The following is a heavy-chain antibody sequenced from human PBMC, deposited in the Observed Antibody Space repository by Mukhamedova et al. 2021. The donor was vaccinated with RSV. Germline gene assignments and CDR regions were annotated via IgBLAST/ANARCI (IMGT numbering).Heavy chain of an antibody. J-gene: IGHJ4*02. CDR3: ARDEMATGY. D-gene: IGHD5-24*01. CDR1: GGSLSGHY. CDR2: INHSGST. Sequence: GGSLSGHYWSWIRQPPGKGLEWIGEINHSGSTSYNPSLKSRLTISVDTSKEQFSLKLSSVTAADTAVYYCARDEMATGYWGQGT. V-gene: IGHV4-34*01.